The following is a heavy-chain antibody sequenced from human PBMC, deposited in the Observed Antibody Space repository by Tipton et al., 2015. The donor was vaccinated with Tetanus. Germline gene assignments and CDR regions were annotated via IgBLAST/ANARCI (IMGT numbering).Heavy chain of an antibody. V-gene: IGHV3-7*01. CDR1: GFTVSSNY. Sequence: GSLRLSCAASGFTVSSNYMTWVRQAPGKGLEWVANIRQDGSEKYYSDSVKGRFTISRDNAKSSLYLQMNSLRVEDTAVYYCARENSLTTSSWGQGTLVTVSS. J-gene: IGHJ5*02. CDR2: IRQDGSEK. D-gene: IGHD1-14*01. CDR3: ARENSLTTSS.